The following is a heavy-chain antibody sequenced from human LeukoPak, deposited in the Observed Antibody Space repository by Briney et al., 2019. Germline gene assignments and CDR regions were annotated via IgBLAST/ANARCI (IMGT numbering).Heavy chain of an antibody. J-gene: IGHJ4*02. CDR3: AKDLPGIVVVPAAMNY. CDR2: ISGSGGST. Sequence: GGSLRLSCAVSGFTFRNYGMTWVRQAPGKGLEWVSGISGSGGSTYYGGSVKGRFTISRDNSKNTLYLQMNSLRAEDTAVYYCAKDLPGIVVVPAAMNYWGQGTLVTVSS. D-gene: IGHD2-2*01. CDR1: GFTFRNYG. V-gene: IGHV3-23*01.